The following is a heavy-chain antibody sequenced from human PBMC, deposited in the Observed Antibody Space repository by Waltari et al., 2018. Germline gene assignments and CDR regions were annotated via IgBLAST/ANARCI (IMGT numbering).Heavy chain of an antibody. CDR3: AKQGSTGWSHQRGFDS. J-gene: IGHJ4*02. CDR2: ISWNSGSI. CDR1: GFTFDDYA. D-gene: IGHD6-19*01. Sequence: EVQLVESGGGLVQPGRSLRLSCAASGFTFDDYAMHWVRQAPGKGLELVSGISWNSGSIGYADSVKGRFTISRYNAKNSLYLQMNSLRAEDMAFYYCAKQGSTGWSHQRGFDSWGQGTLVTISS. V-gene: IGHV3-9*03.